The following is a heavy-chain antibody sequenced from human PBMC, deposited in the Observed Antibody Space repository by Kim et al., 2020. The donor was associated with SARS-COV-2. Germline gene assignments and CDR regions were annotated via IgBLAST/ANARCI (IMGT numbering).Heavy chain of an antibody. CDR3: AKASKRITMIVVVIPFDY. J-gene: IGHJ4*02. D-gene: IGHD3-22*01. V-gene: IGHV3-23*01. Sequence: KGRFTISRDNSKNTLYLQMNSLRAEDTAVYYCAKASKRITMIVVVIPFDYWGQGTLVTVSS.